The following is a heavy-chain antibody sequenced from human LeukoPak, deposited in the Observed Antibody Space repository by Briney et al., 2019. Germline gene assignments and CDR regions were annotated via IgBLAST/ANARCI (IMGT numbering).Heavy chain of an antibody. J-gene: IGHJ3*01. Sequence: PGGSLRLSCADSGFTFSSYRMHWVRQAPGKGLVWVSRINSDGGITTYADSVKGRFTISRDNAKNTLYLQMNSLRAEDTAVYYCAGGISATGGGWGQGTMVTVSS. CDR1: GFTFSSYR. CDR2: INSDGGIT. CDR3: AGGISATGGG. V-gene: IGHV3-74*01. D-gene: IGHD6-13*01.